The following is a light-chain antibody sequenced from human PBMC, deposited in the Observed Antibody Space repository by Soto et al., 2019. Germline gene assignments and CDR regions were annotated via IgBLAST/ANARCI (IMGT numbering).Light chain of an antibody. CDR1: QDISNY. Sequence: DIQMTQSPSSLSASVGDRVTITCQASQDISNYLNWYQQKPGKAPKLLIYDASNLETGVPSRFIGSGSGTYFTFTISSMQPEDIATYYCQQYDNPSLTFGGGTKVEIK. V-gene: IGKV1-33*01. CDR3: QQYDNPSLT. CDR2: DAS. J-gene: IGKJ4*01.